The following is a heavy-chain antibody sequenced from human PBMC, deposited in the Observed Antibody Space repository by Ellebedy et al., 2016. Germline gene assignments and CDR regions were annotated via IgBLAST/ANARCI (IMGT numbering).Heavy chain of an antibody. D-gene: IGHD6-19*01. Sequence: SVKVSCXASGGTFTRYTISWVRQAPGQGLAWMGGLIPVFGVPYSAQSFQGRVTITADESTSTGYMELSSLTSEDTAVYYCATERGTAVANPDSWGQGTLVTVSS. CDR1: GGTFTRYT. CDR3: ATERGTAVANPDS. CDR2: LIPVFGVP. V-gene: IGHV1-69*13. J-gene: IGHJ4*02.